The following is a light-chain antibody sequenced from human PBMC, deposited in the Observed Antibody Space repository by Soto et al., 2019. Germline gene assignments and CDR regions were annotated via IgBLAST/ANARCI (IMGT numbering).Light chain of an antibody. J-gene: IGKJ5*01. CDR3: QEYNAYSMT. CDR1: QSISSW. CDR2: KAS. V-gene: IGKV1-5*03. Sequence: IQLTQAPSTLSASLGDSVPITCRASQSISSWLARYQQKPGKAPKLLIYKASTLETGVPSRFSGSGSGTEFTLSISSLQPDDFGTYYCQEYNAYSMTFGQGTRLEIK.